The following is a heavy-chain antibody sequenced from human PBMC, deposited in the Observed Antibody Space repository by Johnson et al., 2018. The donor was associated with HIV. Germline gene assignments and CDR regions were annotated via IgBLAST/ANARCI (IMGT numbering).Heavy chain of an antibody. V-gene: IGHV3-30*04. CDR2: ISYDGSDK. J-gene: IGHJ3*02. CDR1: GFTFSSYA. Sequence: QVQLVESGGGVVQPGRSLRLSCAASGFTFSSYAMHWVRQAPAKGLEWVAVISYDGSDKYYADSVKGRFTISRDSSKNTLYLQMNSLRAEDTALYYCARGAAFDIWGQGTMVTVSS. CDR3: ARGAAFDI.